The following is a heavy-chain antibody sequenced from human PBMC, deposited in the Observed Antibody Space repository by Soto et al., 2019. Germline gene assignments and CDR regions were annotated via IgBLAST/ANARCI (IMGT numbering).Heavy chain of an antibody. CDR3: ARDMHAGFTHYFDP. CDR1: GGSITSGGYS. D-gene: IGHD1-26*01. V-gene: IGHV4-30-2*01. CDR2: MYHSGNT. J-gene: IGHJ5*02. Sequence: SETLSLTCAVSGGSITSGGYSWGWIRQPPGQGLEWIGYMYHSGNTYYNPSLKGRVTISLDHSRNQFSLRLNSVTAADTAVYYCARDMHAGFTHYFDPWGQGTLVTVS.